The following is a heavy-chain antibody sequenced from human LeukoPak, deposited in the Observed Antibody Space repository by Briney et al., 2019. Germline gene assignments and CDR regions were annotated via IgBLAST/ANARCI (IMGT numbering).Heavy chain of an antibody. D-gene: IGHD5-18*01. CDR2: IRSDGSSK. Sequence: GGSLRLSCAASGFTFSSYGMHWVRQAPGKGLEWVAFIRSDGSSKYYADSVKGRFTISRDNSRTTLSLQMNSLRAEDTALYYCAKDKGHSYGFYFDYWGQGTLVTVSS. V-gene: IGHV3-30*02. J-gene: IGHJ4*02. CDR1: GFTFSSYG. CDR3: AKDKGHSYGFYFDY.